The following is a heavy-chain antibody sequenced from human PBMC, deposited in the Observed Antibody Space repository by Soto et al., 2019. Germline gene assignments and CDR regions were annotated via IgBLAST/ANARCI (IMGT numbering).Heavy chain of an antibody. J-gene: IGHJ6*02. Sequence: GESMKISCKGSGYSFTSYWFGWVRQMPVKGLEWMGIIYPGDSDTRYSPSFQGQVTISADKSISTAYLQWSSLEASDTAMYYCARPYVVTAMVTYYYGMDVCGQGTSVTVSS. CDR2: IYPGDSDT. CDR3: ARPYVVTAMVTYYYGMDV. CDR1: GYSFTSYW. V-gene: IGHV5-51*01. D-gene: IGHD5-18*01.